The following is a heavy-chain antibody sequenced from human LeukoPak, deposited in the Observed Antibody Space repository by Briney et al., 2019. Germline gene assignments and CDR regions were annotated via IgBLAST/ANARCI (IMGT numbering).Heavy chain of an antibody. V-gene: IGHV4-39*01. CDR3: ARPGGHYYDSSGYAY. D-gene: IGHD3-22*01. CDR1: GGSISSSSYY. Sequence: SETLSLTCTVSGGSISSSSYYWGWIRQPPGKGLEWIGSIYYSGSTYYNPSLKSRVTISVDTSKNQFSLKLSSVTAADTAVYYCARPGGHYYDSSGYAYWGQGTLVTVSS. CDR2: IYYSGST. J-gene: IGHJ4*02.